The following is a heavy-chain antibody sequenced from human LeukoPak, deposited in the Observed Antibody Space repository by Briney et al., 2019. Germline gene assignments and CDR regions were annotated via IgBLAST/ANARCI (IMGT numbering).Heavy chain of an antibody. J-gene: IGHJ4*02. Sequence: SETLSLTCSVSGGSIRSTTYYWGWIRQPPGKGLEWLGSIYYSGNTYYSPSLMSRVTISVDTSKNQFSLNLSSVTAADTAVYYCARAPHFFDTSGSRYYFDYWGQGALVTVSS. CDR1: GGSIRSTTYY. V-gene: IGHV4-39*07. CDR3: ARAPHFFDTSGSRYYFDY. CDR2: IYYSGNT. D-gene: IGHD3-22*01.